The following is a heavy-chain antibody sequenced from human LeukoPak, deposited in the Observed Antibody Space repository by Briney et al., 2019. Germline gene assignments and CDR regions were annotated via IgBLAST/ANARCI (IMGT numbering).Heavy chain of an antibody. J-gene: IGHJ6*03. D-gene: IGHD1-7*01. CDR1: GFTFSSYA. CDR3: AKRRGLELLYYYYMDV. CDR2: ISGSGGST. V-gene: IGHV3-23*01. Sequence: GRSLRLSCAASGFTFSSYAMSWVRQAPGKGLEWVSAISGSGGSTYYADSVKGRFTISRDNSKNTLYLQMNSLRAEDTAVYYCAKRRGLELLYYYYMDVWGKGTTVTVSS.